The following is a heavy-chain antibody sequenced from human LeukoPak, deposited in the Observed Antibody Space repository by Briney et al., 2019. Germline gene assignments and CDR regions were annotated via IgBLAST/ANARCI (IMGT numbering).Heavy chain of an antibody. D-gene: IGHD3-3*01. CDR1: GYTFTGYY. J-gene: IGHJ4*02. Sequence: ASVKFSCKASGYTFTGYYMHWVRQAPGQGLEWMGWINPNSGGTNYAQKFQGRVTMTRDTSISTAYMELSRLKSDDTAVYYCARSSIFGVVIIRTVYWGQGTLVTVSS. V-gene: IGHV1-2*02. CDR2: INPNSGGT. CDR3: ARSSIFGVVIIRTVY.